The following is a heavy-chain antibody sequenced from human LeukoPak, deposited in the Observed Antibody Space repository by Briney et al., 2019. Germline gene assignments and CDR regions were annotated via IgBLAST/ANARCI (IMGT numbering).Heavy chain of an antibody. D-gene: IGHD6-13*01. CDR2: ISGSGGNT. CDR1: GFTFNNAW. CDR3: AKARAGDITAAFNY. J-gene: IGHJ4*02. V-gene: IGHV3-23*01. Sequence: GGSLRLSCAASGFTFNNAWMNWVRQAPGKGLEWVSGISGSGGNTYYADSVKGRFTISRDNSENTLNLQMNSLRAEDTAIYYCAKARAGDITAAFNYWGQGTLVTVSS.